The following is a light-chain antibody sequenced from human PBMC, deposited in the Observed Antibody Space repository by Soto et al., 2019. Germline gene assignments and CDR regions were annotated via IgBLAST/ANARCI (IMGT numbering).Light chain of an antibody. J-gene: IGKJ5*01. CDR2: NAS. CDR1: QSVGTY. Sequence: EIVLTQSPATLSLSPGERATLSCRASQSVGTYLAWYQQKPGQPPRLLIYNASNRASGIPARFSGSGSGTDFTLTIGSLEPEDFGVYYCQQYNNWPPSTFGQGTRREIK. CDR3: QQYNNWPPST. V-gene: IGKV3-11*01.